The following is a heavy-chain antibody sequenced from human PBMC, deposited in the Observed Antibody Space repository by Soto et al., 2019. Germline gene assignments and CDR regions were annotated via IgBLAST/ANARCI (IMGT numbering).Heavy chain of an antibody. CDR1: GFSLSTSGMC. CDR2: IDWDDDK. CDR3: ARIPYYYYYLGMDV. J-gene: IGHJ6*02. Sequence: SGPTLVNPTQTLTLTCTFSGFSLSTSGMCVSWIRQPPGKALEWLALIDWDDDKYYSTSLKTRLTISKDTSKNQVVLTMTNMDPVDTATYYCARIPYYYYYLGMDVWGQGTTVTVSS. V-gene: IGHV2-70*01.